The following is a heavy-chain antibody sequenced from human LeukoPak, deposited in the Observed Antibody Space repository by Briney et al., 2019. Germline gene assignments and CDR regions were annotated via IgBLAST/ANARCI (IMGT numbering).Heavy chain of an antibody. J-gene: IGHJ4*02. Sequence: SETLSLTCAVSGASISSGGYSWGWIRQPPGKGLEWIGYIYHSGSTYYHPSLKSRVTISVDRSKNQFSLELSSVTAADTAVYYCARGREWLRPHFDYWGQGTLVTVSS. V-gene: IGHV4-30-2*01. CDR3: ARGREWLRPHFDY. D-gene: IGHD5-12*01. CDR1: GASISSGGYS. CDR2: IYHSGST.